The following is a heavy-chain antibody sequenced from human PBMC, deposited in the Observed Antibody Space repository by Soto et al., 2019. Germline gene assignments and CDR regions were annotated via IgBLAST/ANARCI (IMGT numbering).Heavy chain of an antibody. J-gene: IGHJ6*02. Sequence: GGSLRLSCAASGFTFSSFHMNWVRQAPGRGLEWVAYITSSSDTIYYSDSVKGRFTISRDNGKNSLFLQMNSLRDEDTAVYYCARVVVVIPPLGMDVWGQGTTVTVSS. V-gene: IGHV3-48*02. D-gene: IGHD3-22*01. CDR1: GFTFSSFH. CDR2: ITSSSDTI. CDR3: ARVVVVIPPLGMDV.